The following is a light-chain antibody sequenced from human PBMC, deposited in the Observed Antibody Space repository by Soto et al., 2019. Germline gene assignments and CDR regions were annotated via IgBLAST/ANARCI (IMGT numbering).Light chain of an antibody. J-gene: IGLJ2*01. CDR3: QTWVTGIQV. CDR1: SGHSSYA. CDR2: LNSDGSH. V-gene: IGLV4-69*01. Sequence: QPVPTQSPSASASLGASVKLTCTLSSGHSSYAIAWHQQRPEKGPRYLMKLNSDGSHSKGDGIPDRFSGSSSGAERYLTISSLQSEDEADYYCQTWVTGIQVFGGGTQLTVL.